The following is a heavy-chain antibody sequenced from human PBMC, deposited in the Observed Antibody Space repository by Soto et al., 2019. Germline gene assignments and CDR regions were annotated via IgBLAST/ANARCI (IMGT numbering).Heavy chain of an antibody. D-gene: IGHD3-22*01. V-gene: IGHV4-59*08. J-gene: IGHJ4*02. CDR2: IYYSGST. Sequence: PSETLSLTCTVSGGSISSYYWSWIRQPTGKGLEWIGYIYYSGSTNYSPSLKSRITISVDTSKTQFSLKLSSVTAADTAVYYCARLDSRGFFDSWGQGTLVTVSS. CDR3: ARLDSRGFFDS. CDR1: GGSISSYY.